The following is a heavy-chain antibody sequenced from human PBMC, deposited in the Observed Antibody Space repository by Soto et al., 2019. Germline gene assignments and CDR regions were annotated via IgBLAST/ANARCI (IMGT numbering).Heavy chain of an antibody. CDR2: ISGSGGST. CDR3: AKDCCDYDWSNWFDP. J-gene: IGHJ5*02. V-gene: IGHV3-23*01. D-gene: IGHD3-16*01. Sequence: GGSLRLSCAASGFTFSSYAMSWVRQAPGKGLEWVSAISGSGGSTYYAGSVKGRFPISRDNSKNTLYLQMNSLRAEDTAVYYCAKDCCDYDWSNWFDPWGQGTLVTVSS. CDR1: GFTFSSYA.